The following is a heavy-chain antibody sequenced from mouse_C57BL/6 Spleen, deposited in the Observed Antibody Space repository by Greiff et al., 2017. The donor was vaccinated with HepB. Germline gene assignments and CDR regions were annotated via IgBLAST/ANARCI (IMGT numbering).Heavy chain of an antibody. J-gene: IGHJ2*01. CDR2: IYPGSGST. CDR1: GYTFTSYW. V-gene: IGHV1-55*01. CDR3: ARYYYGKDYYCEY. D-gene: IGHD1-1*01. Sequence: QVQLQQPGAELVKPGASVKMSCKASGYTFTSYWITWVKQRPGQGLEWIGDIYPGSGSTNYNEKFKSKATLTVDTSSSTAYMQLSSRTSEDSAVYYCARYYYGKDYYCEYCGQGTTLTVSS.